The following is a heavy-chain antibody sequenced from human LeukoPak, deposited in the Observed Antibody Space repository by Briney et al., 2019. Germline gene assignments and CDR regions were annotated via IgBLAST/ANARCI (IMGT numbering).Heavy chain of an antibody. CDR3: AKDNPLYYFDY. J-gene: IGHJ4*02. CDR1: GFTFSSYG. Sequence: GGSLRLSCAASGFTFSSYGMHWVRQAPGKGLEWVAVISYDGSNKYYADSVKGRFTISRDNSKNTLYLQMNSLRAEDTAVYYCAKDNPLYYFDYWGQGTLVTVSS. CDR2: ISYDGSNK. V-gene: IGHV3-30*18.